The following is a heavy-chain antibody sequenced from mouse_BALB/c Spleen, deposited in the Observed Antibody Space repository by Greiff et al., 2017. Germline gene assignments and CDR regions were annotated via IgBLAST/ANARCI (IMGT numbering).Heavy chain of an antibody. V-gene: IGHV5-17*02. CDR1: GFTFSSFG. CDR2: ISSGSSTI. Sequence: EVQGVESGGGLVQPGGSRKLSCAASGFTFSSFGMHWVRQAPEKGLEWVAYISSGSSTIYYADTVKGRFTISRDNPKNTLFLQMTSLRSEDTAMYYCANYGNYGFAYWGQGTLVTVSA. D-gene: IGHD2-1*01. J-gene: IGHJ3*01. CDR3: ANYGNYGFAY.